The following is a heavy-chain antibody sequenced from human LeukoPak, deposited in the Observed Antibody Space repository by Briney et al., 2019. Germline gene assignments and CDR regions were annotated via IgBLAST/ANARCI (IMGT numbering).Heavy chain of an antibody. Sequence: ASVKVSCKASGYTFTSYGISWVRQAPGQGLEWMGWISAYNGNTNYAQKFQGRVTMTEDTSTDTAYMELSSLRSEDTAVYYCATDRRGRSGYLYYYYYYMDVWGKGTTVTVSS. CDR1: GYTFTSYG. J-gene: IGHJ6*03. D-gene: IGHD3-22*01. CDR3: ATDRRGRSGYLYYYYYYMDV. V-gene: IGHV1-18*01. CDR2: ISAYNGNT.